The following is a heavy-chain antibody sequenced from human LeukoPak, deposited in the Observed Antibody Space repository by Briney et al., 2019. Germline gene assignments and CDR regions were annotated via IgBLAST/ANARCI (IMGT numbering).Heavy chain of an antibody. V-gene: IGHV4-61*08. J-gene: IGHJ4*02. CDR2: IYYSGST. CDR1: GGSISSGGYY. CDR3: ASSEEYGDSPHLWY. Sequence: PSETLSLTCTVSGGSISSGGYYWSWIRQPPGKGLEWIGYIYYSGSTNYNPSLKSRVTISVDTSKNQFSLKLSSVTAADTAVYYCASSEEYGDSPHLWYWGQGTLVTVSS. D-gene: IGHD4-17*01.